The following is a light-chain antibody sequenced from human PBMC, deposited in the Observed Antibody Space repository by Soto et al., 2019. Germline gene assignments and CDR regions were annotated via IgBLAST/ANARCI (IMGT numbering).Light chain of an antibody. Sequence: DIVMTQSPLSLPVTPGEPTSISCRSSQSLLHSNGYNYLAWYQQHPGQPPRLLIYGISTRATGIPARFSGSGSGTEFSLTISSLQSEDFAVYYCQQYSKWPITFGQGTRLEIK. V-gene: IGKV3-15*01. CDR1: QSLLHSNGYNY. CDR3: QQYSKWPIT. J-gene: IGKJ5*01. CDR2: GIS.